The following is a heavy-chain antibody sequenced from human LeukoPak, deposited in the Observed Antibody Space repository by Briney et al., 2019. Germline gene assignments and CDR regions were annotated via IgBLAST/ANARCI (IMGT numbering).Heavy chain of an antibody. D-gene: IGHD3-10*01. CDR1: GFTFSSYG. CDR3: AKNIWFGELFTFLDY. CDR2: ISYDGSNK. V-gene: IGHV3-30*18. J-gene: IGHJ4*02. Sequence: GRSLRLSCAASGFTFSSYGMHWVRQAPGKGLEWVAVISYDGSNKYYADSVKGRFTISRDNSKNTLYLQMNSLRAEDTAVYYCAKNIWFGELFTFLDYWGQGTLVTVSS.